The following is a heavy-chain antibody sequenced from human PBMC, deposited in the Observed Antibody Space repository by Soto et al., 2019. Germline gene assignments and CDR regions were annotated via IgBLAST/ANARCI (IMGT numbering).Heavy chain of an antibody. J-gene: IGHJ4*02. CDR1: GFTFDSPYSPG. V-gene: IGHV3-23*01. CDR2: ISSNGANT. Sequence: GGSLRIACAASGFTFDSPYSPGIRWVRQSPGKGPEWVSTISSNGANTYYADSVKGRFTISRDNSKNTLYLQMNSLRAEDTAVYYCAKDRRTVDTAMCNWGQGTLLTVHS. CDR3: AKDRRTVDTAMCN. D-gene: IGHD5-18*01.